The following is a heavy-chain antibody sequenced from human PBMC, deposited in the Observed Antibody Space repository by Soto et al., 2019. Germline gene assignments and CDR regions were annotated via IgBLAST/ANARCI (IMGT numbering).Heavy chain of an antibody. CDR3: ARVFVSGSGSYYDYYYYGMDV. CDR2: IYYSGST. D-gene: IGHD3-10*01. CDR1: GGSISSGDYY. Sequence: SSETLSLTCTVSGGSISSGDYYWSWIRQPPGKGLEWIGYIYYSGSTYYNPSLKSRVTISVDTSKNQFSLKLSSVTAADTAVYYCARVFVSGSGSYYDYYYYGMDVWGQGTTVTVSS. V-gene: IGHV4-30-4*01. J-gene: IGHJ6*02.